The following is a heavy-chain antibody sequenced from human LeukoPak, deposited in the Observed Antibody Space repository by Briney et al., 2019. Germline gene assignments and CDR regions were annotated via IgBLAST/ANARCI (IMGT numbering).Heavy chain of an antibody. D-gene: IGHD3-10*02. J-gene: IGHJ4*02. CDR2: INHSGST. V-gene: IGHV4-34*01. CDR1: GGSFSGYY. CDR3: AGDTATALTRFKFDY. Sequence: SETLSLTCAVYGGSFSGYYWSWIRQPPGKGLEWIGEINHSGSTNYNPSLKSRVTISVDTSKNQFSLKLSSVTAADTAVYYCAGDTATALTRFKFDYWGQGTLVTVSS.